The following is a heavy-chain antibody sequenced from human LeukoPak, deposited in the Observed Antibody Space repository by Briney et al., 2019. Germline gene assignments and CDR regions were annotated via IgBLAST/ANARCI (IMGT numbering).Heavy chain of an antibody. CDR3: AKDRRYYYGSGSYYTKLEWFDP. CDR2: ISSSGSTI. J-gene: IGHJ5*02. CDR1: GFTFSSYE. Sequence: PGGSLRLSCAASGFTFSSYEMNWVRQAPGKGLEWVSYISSSGSTIYYADSVKGRFTISRDNAKNSLYLQMNSLRAEDTAVYYCAKDRRYYYGSGSYYTKLEWFDPWGQGTLVTVSS. V-gene: IGHV3-48*03. D-gene: IGHD3-10*01.